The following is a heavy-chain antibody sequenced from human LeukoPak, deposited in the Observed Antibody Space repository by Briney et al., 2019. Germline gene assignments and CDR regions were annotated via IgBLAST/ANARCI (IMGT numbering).Heavy chain of an antibody. D-gene: IGHD2-21*02. J-gene: IGHJ4*02. CDR3: ARDPSAEPWGLYYFDY. V-gene: IGHV3-30-3*01. Sequence: GRSLRLSCAASGFTFSSYAMHWVRQAPGKGLEWVAVISYDGSNKYYADSVKGRFTISRDNSKNTLYLQMNSLRAEDTAVYYCARDPSAEPWGLYYFDYWGQGTLVTVSS. CDR1: GFTFSSYA. CDR2: ISYDGSNK.